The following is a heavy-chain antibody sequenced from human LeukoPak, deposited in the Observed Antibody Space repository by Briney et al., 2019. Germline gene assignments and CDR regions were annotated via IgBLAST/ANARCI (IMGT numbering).Heavy chain of an antibody. V-gene: IGHV3-74*01. Sequence: GGSLRLSCAASGFTFSSYWMHWVRQAPGKGLVWVSRINSDGSSTSYADSVKGRFTIFRDNAKNSVYLQMNSLTAEDTGLYYCARDATTQVGWVYMDVWGKGTTVTISS. CDR1: GFTFSSYW. CDR3: ARDATTQVGWVYMDV. J-gene: IGHJ6*03. CDR2: INSDGSST. D-gene: IGHD1-1*01.